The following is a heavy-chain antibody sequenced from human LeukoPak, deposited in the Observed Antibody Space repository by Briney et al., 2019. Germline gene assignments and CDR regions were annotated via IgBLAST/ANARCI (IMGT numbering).Heavy chain of an antibody. CDR3: ARLLKGGPNWFDP. V-gene: IGHV3-74*01. D-gene: IGHD2-15*01. CDR1: GFTFSNYW. Sequence: SGGSLRLSCAASGFTFSNYWMHWVRQAPGKGLVWVSRINTDGSTTSYADSVQGRFTISRDNAKNSLYLQMNSLRADDTAVYYCARLLKGGPNWFDPWGQGTPVTVSS. CDR2: INTDGSTT. J-gene: IGHJ5*02.